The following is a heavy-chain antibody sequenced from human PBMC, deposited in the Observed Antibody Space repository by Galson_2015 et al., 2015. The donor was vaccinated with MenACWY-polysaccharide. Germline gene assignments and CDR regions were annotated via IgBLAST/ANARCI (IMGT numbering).Heavy chain of an antibody. J-gene: IGHJ4*02. Sequence: SLSLCCAASGFTFGNVWMSWVRQAPGEGLEWVGRINSMTDGGTTDYVAPVKGRFTFSRDDSKSTLYLQMSSLKTEDTAVYYCPTDGGGHIVGGPHFDYWGQGTLVTVSS. CDR3: PTDGGGHIVGGPHFDY. CDR1: GFTFGNVW. CDR2: INSMTDGGTT. V-gene: IGHV3-15*01. D-gene: IGHD1-26*01.